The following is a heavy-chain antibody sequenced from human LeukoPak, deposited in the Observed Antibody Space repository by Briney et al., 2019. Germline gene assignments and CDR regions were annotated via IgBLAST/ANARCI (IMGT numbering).Heavy chain of an antibody. V-gene: IGHV3-30*03. D-gene: IGHD1-26*01. J-gene: IGHJ6*02. Sequence: PGRSLRLSCAASGFTFSSYGMHWVRQAPGKGLEWVAVISYDGSNKYYADSVKGRFTISRDNSKNTLYLQMNSRRAEDTAVYYCAFTSGSYYYYYGMDVWGQGTTVTVSS. CDR1: GFTFSSYG. CDR3: AFTSGSYYYYYGMDV. CDR2: ISYDGSNK.